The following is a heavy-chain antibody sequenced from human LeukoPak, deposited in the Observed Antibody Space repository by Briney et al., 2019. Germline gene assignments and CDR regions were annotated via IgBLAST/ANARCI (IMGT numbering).Heavy chain of an antibody. Sequence: SETLSLTRTVSGGSISIGGYYWSWIRQHPGKGLEWIGYIYYSGSTYYNPSLKSRVTISVDTSKNQFSLKLSSVTAADTAVYYCARVGSSGRWFDYWGQGTLVTVSS. D-gene: IGHD6-19*01. CDR3: ARVGSSGRWFDY. V-gene: IGHV4-31*03. CDR2: IYYSGST. J-gene: IGHJ4*02. CDR1: GGSISIGGYY.